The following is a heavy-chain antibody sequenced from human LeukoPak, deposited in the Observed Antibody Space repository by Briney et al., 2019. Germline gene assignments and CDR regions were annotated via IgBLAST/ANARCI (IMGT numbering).Heavy chain of an antibody. CDR3: ARVETSYYYMDV. J-gene: IGHJ6*03. V-gene: IGHV4-59*01. CDR2: IYYSGST. Sequence: SETLSLTCPVSGGSISTYYWSWIRQPPGKGLEWIGYIYYSGSTNYNPSLKSRVTISVDTSKNQFSLKLSSVTAADTAVYYCARVETSYYYMDVWGKGTTVTVSS. CDR1: GGSISTYY.